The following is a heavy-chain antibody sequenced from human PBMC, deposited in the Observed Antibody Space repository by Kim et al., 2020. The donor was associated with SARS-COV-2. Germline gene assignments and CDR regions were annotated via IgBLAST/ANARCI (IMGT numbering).Heavy chain of an antibody. D-gene: IGHD3-10*01. CDR3: ASEPITMGYYYYYYGMDV. Sequence: KSRVTISVDTSKNQFSLKLSSVTAADTAVYYCASEPITMGYYYYYYGMDVWGQGTTVTVSS. V-gene: IGHV4-39*07. J-gene: IGHJ6*02.